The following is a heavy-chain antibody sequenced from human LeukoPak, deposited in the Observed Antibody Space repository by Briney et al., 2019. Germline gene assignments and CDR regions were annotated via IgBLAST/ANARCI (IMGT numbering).Heavy chain of an antibody. V-gene: IGHV4-34*01. D-gene: IGHD3-10*01. CDR1: GGSFSGYY. CDR3: ARGPGITMVRGALDWYFDL. J-gene: IGHJ2*01. Sequence: PSETLSLTCAVYGGSFSGYYWSWIRQPPGKGLEWIGEINHSGSTNYNPSLKGRVTISVDTSKNQFSLKLSSVTAADTAVYYCARGPGITMVRGALDWYFDLWGRGTLVTVSS. CDR2: INHSGST.